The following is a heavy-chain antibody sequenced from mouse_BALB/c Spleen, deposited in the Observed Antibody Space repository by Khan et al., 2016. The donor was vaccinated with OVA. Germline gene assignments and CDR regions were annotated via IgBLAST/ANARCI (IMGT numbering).Heavy chain of an antibody. CDR1: GYSITSDYA. Sequence: EVQLQESGPGLVKPSQSLSLICTVTGYSITSDYAWNWIRQFPGNKLEWLGFISYSGNTKYNPSLKSRISITRDTSKNQFFLQLNSVSTEATATYYGARFYGGDFDYWGHGTTLTVSS. J-gene: IGHJ2*01. V-gene: IGHV3-2*02. D-gene: IGHD1-1*01. CDR2: ISYSGNT. CDR3: ARFYGGDFDY.